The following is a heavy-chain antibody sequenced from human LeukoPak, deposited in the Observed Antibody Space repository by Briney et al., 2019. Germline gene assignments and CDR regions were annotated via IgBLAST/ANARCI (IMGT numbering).Heavy chain of an antibody. CDR3: AKESYHYDSSGYIYYFDY. Sequence: PGGSLRLSCAASGFTFSSYAMSWVRQAPGKGLEWVSAISGSGGNTYYADSVKGRFTISRDNSKNTLYLQMNSLRAEDTAVYYCAKESYHYDSSGYIYYFDYWGQGTLVTVSS. CDR2: ISGSGGNT. D-gene: IGHD3-22*01. CDR1: GFTFSSYA. V-gene: IGHV3-23*01. J-gene: IGHJ4*02.